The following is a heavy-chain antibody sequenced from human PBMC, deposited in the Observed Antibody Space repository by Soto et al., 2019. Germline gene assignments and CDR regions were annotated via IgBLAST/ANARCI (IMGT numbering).Heavy chain of an antibody. Sequence: ASVKVSCKASGYTFTSYAMHWVRQAPGQRLEWMGWINAGNGNTKYSQKFQGRVTITRDTCASTAYMELSSLRSEDTAVYYCARDRGSSSSWYSAQRYGMDVWGQGATVTVSS. V-gene: IGHV1-3*01. CDR3: ARDRGSSSSWYSAQRYGMDV. CDR1: GYTFTSYA. CDR2: INAGNGNT. D-gene: IGHD6-13*01. J-gene: IGHJ6*02.